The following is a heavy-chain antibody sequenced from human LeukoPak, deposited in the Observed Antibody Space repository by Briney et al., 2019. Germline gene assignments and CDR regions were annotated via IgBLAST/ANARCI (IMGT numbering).Heavy chain of an antibody. Sequence: VSVKVSCKASGYTFTGYYTHWVRQAPGQGLEWMRWIDPNSGGTNYAQKFQGRVTMTRDTSISTTYMELSSLRSDDTAVYYCARARRESSGWYFWFDPWGQGSLVTVPS. CDR3: ARARRESSGWYFWFDP. V-gene: IGHV1-2*02. D-gene: IGHD6-19*01. J-gene: IGHJ5*02. CDR1: GYTFTGYY. CDR2: IDPNSGGT.